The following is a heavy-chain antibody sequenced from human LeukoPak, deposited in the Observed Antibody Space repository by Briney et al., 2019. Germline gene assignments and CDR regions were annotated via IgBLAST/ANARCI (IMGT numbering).Heavy chain of an antibody. CDR3: ARGGGGSYHLYYFDY. Sequence: PSETLSLTCTVSGGSISSSSYYWGWIRQPPGKGLEWIGSIYYSGSTYYNPSLKSRVTISVDTSKNQFSLKLSSVTAADTAVYYCARGGGGSYHLYYFDYWGQGTLVTVSS. CDR2: IYYSGST. D-gene: IGHD1-26*01. J-gene: IGHJ4*02. V-gene: IGHV4-39*01. CDR1: GGSISSSSYY.